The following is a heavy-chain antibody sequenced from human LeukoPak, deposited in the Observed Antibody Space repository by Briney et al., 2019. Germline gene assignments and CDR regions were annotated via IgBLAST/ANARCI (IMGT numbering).Heavy chain of an antibody. Sequence: SVKVSCKASGGTFSSYAISWVRQAPGQGLEWMGGIIPIFGTANYAQKFQGRVTITADESTSTAYMELSSLRSEDTAVYYCARNQQLVRAYYYYMDVWGKGNTVTVSS. CDR2: IIPIFGTA. J-gene: IGHJ6*03. V-gene: IGHV1-69*01. CDR3: ARNQQLVRAYYYYMDV. D-gene: IGHD6-13*01. CDR1: GGTFSSYA.